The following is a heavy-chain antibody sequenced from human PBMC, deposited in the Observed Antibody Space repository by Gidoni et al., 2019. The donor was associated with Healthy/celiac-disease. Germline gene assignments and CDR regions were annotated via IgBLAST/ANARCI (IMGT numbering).Heavy chain of an antibody. Sequence: EVQLLESGGGLVQPGESLRLSCAASGFTFSSYAMSWVRQAPGKGLEWVSAISGSCGSTYYADSVKGRFTISRDNSKNTLYLQMNSLRAEDTAVYYCAKGATIVGVYFDYWGQGTLVTVSS. D-gene: IGHD1-26*01. CDR3: AKGATIVGVYFDY. CDR1: GFTFSSYA. V-gene: IGHV3-23*01. J-gene: IGHJ4*02. CDR2: ISGSCGST.